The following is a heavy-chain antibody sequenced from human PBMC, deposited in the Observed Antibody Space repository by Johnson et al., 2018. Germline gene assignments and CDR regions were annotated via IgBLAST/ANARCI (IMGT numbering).Heavy chain of an antibody. CDR2: ISYAGSNK. J-gene: IGHJ3*02. V-gene: IGHV3-30-3*01. D-gene: IGHD6-19*01. CDR1: GFTFSSYA. CDR3: ARARPGQWLETGVAFDI. Sequence: VQLVESGGGVVQPGRSLRLSCAASGFTFSSYAMHWVRQAPGKGLAWVAVISYAGSNKYYADSVKGRFTISRDNSKNTLYLQMNSLRAEDTAVYYCARARPGQWLETGVAFDIWGHGTRVTVSS.